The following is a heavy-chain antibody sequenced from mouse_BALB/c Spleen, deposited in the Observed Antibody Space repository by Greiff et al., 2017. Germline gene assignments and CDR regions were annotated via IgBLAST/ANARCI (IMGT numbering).Heavy chain of an antibody. CDR3: ARAYYGNCVDY. CDR2: ISDGGSYT. J-gene: IGHJ2*01. V-gene: IGHV5-4*02. Sequence: DVHLVESGGGLVKPGGSLKLSCAASGFTFSDYYMYWVRQTPEKRLEWVATISDGGSYTYYPDSVKGRFTISRDNAKNNLYLQMSSLKSEDTAMYYCARAYYGNCVDYWGQGTTLTVSS. CDR1: GFTFSDYY. D-gene: IGHD2-10*01.